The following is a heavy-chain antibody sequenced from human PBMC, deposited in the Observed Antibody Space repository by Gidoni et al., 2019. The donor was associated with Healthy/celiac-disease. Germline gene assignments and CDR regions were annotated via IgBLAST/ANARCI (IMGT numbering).Heavy chain of an antibody. CDR3: ATDIVGFWSGTPT. D-gene: IGHD3-3*01. Sequence: PEDGETIYAQKFQGRVTMTEDTSTDTAYMELSSLRSEDTAVYYCATDIVGFWSGTPTWGQGTLVTVSS. V-gene: IGHV1-24*01. J-gene: IGHJ5*02. CDR2: PEDGET.